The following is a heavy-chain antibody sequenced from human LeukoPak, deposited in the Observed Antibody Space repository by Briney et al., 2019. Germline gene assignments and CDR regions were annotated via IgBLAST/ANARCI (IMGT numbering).Heavy chain of an antibody. CDR1: GITFSDAW. V-gene: IGHV3-15*01. CDR2: IKSKTDGGTK. D-gene: IGHD3-10*01. J-gene: IGHJ4*02. CDR3: TTVLKWFGSDY. Sequence: PGGSLRLSCAASGITFSDAWMSWARQAPGKGLEWVGRIKSKTDGGTKDYAAPVKGRFTISRDDSRNTLYLEMNSLKTEDTAVYYCTTVLKWFGSDYWGQGTLVTVSS.